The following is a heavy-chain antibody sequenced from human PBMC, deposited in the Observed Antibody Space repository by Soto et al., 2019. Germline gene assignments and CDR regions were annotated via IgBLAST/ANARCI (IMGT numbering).Heavy chain of an antibody. CDR1: GFSLSNARMG. Sequence: SGPTLVNPTETLTLTCTVSGFSLSNARMGVSWIRQPPGKALEWLAHIFSNDEKSYSTSLKSRLTISKDTSKSQVVLTMTNMDPVDTATYYCARIGRYYDSSGYYSRGPFDYWGQGTLVTVSS. D-gene: IGHD3-22*01. CDR2: IFSNDEK. CDR3: ARIGRYYDSSGYYSRGPFDY. V-gene: IGHV2-26*01. J-gene: IGHJ4*02.